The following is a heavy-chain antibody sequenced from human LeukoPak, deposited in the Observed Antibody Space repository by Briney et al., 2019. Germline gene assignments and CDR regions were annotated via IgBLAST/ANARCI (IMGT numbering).Heavy chain of an antibody. V-gene: IGHV4-39*07. Sequence: SETLSLTCTVSGGSISSGSYYWSRIRQPPGKGLEWIGEINHSGSTNYNPSLKSRVTISVDTPKNQFSLKLSSVTAADTAVYYCASYSSSYSYNWFDPWGQGTLVTVSS. J-gene: IGHJ5*02. CDR2: INHSGST. D-gene: IGHD6-6*01. CDR1: GGSISSGSYY. CDR3: ASYSSSYSYNWFDP.